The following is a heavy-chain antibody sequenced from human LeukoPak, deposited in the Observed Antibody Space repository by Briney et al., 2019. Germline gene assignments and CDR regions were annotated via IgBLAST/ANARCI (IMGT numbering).Heavy chain of an antibody. CDR3: TRDPSYYYYMDV. Sequence: GGSLRLSCAASGFTFSSHGMSWVRQAPGKGLEWVGFIRGKAYGGTTEYAASVKGRFTISRDDSKSIAYLQMNSLKTEDTAVYYCTRDPSYYYYMDVWGKGTTVTISS. CDR2: IRGKAYGGTT. V-gene: IGHV3-49*04. J-gene: IGHJ6*03. CDR1: GFTFSSHG.